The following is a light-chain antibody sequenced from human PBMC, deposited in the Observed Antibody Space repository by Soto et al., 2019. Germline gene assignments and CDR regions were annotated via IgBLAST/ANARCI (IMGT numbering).Light chain of an antibody. V-gene: IGKV1-33*01. J-gene: IGKJ3*01. CDR2: DAS. CDR3: QQYDVLPLS. Sequence: DIQMTQSPSSLSASVGDRVTITCQASQDISNYLNWYQQKPGKAPRLLIYDASNLETGVPSRFSGSGSGTHFTFTINSLQTQDLATYYCQQYDVLPLSFGPGTKVDI. CDR1: QDISNY.